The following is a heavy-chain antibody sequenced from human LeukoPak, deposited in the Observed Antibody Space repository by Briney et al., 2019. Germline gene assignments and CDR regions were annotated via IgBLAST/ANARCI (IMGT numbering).Heavy chain of an antibody. D-gene: IGHD2-2*01. CDR1: GGSFSGYY. Sequence: PSETLSLTCAVYGGSFSGYYWSWIRQPPGKGLEWIGEINHSGSTNYNPSLKGRVTISVDTSKNQFSLKLSSVTAADTAVYYCARIGYCSSTSCEDYWGQGTLVTASS. V-gene: IGHV4-34*01. J-gene: IGHJ4*02. CDR3: ARIGYCSSTSCEDY. CDR2: INHSGST.